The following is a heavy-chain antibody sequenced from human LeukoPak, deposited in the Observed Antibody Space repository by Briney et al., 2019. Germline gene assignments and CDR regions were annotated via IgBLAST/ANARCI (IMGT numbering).Heavy chain of an antibody. CDR3: SRVDSTGYYRGRGPIDY. CDR1: GYTFTGYY. J-gene: IGHJ4*02. CDR2: INPNSGGT. V-gene: IGHV1-2*02. Sequence: ASVKVSCKTSGYTFTGYYIYWVRQAPGQGLEWMGWINPNSGGTNYPQKFQGRVTMTRDTSISTAYMDLTRLRSDDTAVCYCSRVDSTGYYRGRGPIDYWGQGTLVTVSS. D-gene: IGHD3-22*01.